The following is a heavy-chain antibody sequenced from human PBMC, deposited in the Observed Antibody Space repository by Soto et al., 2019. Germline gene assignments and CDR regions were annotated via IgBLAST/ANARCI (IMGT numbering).Heavy chain of an antibody. Sequence: GGSLRLSCGASGFRFSNYAMSWVRQAPVKGLEWVSGISGSGGSTYYADSVKGRFTISRDNSKNTLYLQMNSLRAEDTAVYYCAKGVGAYYDFWSGYYTVDYWGQGTLVTVSS. D-gene: IGHD3-3*01. CDR3: AKGVGAYYDFWSGYYTVDY. CDR1: GFRFSNYA. V-gene: IGHV3-23*01. CDR2: ISGSGGST. J-gene: IGHJ4*02.